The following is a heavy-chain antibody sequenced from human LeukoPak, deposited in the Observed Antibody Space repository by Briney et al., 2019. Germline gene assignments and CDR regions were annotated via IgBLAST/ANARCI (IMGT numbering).Heavy chain of an antibody. CDR1: GLTLSDHL. V-gene: IGHV3-72*01. D-gene: IGHD3-22*01. CDR3: ARDGAEGDDSAFDV. J-gene: IGHJ3*01. Sequence: GGSLRLSCVASGLTLSDHLMDWVRQAPRKGLEWIGRRRSKSKKYTTEYAASVKGRFSISGDESRNSMFLQLNSLKTEDTAMYYCARDGAEGDDSAFDVWGQGTMVTVSS. CDR2: RRSKSKKYTT.